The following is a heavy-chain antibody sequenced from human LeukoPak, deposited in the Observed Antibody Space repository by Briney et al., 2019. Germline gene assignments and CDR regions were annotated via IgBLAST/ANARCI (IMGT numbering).Heavy chain of an antibody. CDR2: INPNSGGT. V-gene: IGHV1-2*02. CDR3: ARLVLVGATRNWFDP. CDR1: GYTFTGYY. Sequence: ASVKVSCKASGYTFTGYYMHWVRQAPGQGLEWMGWINPNSGGTNYAQKFQGRVTMTRDTSISTAYMELSRLRSDDTAVYYCARLVLVGATRNWFDPWGQGTLVTVSS. J-gene: IGHJ5*02. D-gene: IGHD1-26*01.